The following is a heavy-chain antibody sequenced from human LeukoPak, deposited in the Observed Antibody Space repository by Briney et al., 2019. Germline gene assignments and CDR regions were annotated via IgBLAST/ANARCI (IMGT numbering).Heavy chain of an antibody. Sequence: PGGSLRLSCAASGFTFSSYWMHWVRQAPGKGLVWVSRINSDGSSTSYADSVKGRFTISRDNAKNTLYLQMNSLRAEDTAVYYCARGPHYYDKIVAFDIWGQGTMVTVSS. CDR3: ARGPHYYDKIVAFDI. J-gene: IGHJ3*02. CDR1: GFTFSSYW. CDR2: INSDGSST. V-gene: IGHV3-74*01. D-gene: IGHD3-22*01.